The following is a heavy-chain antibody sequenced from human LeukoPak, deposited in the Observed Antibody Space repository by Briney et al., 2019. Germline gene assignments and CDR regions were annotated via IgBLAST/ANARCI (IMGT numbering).Heavy chain of an antibody. V-gene: IGHV3-11*04. CDR1: GFTFSDYY. CDR2: ITSNSNFK. J-gene: IGHJ4*02. CDR3: ASGPSPYCGGDCQTTFDY. Sequence: GGSLRLSCAASGFTFSDYYMSWIRQAPGKGLECVSYITSNSNFKYYADSVKGRFTISRDNAKNSLYLQMNSLRAEDTAVYFCASGPSPYCGGDCQTTFDYWGQGTLVTVSS. D-gene: IGHD2-21*01.